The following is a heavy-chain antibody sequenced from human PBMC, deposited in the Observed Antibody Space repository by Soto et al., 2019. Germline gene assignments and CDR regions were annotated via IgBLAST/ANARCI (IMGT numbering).Heavy chain of an antibody. V-gene: IGHV1-3*01. D-gene: IGHD2-8*01. J-gene: IGHJ6*02. CDR2: INAGNGNT. CDR1: GYTFTSYA. Sequence: ASVKVSCKASGYTFTSYAMHWVRQAPGQRLEWMGWINAGNGNTKYSQKFQGRVTITRDTSASTAYMELSSLRSEDTAVYYCATGDRVYASLRERFYYYYGMDVWGQGTTVTVS. CDR3: ATGDRVYASLRERFYYYYGMDV.